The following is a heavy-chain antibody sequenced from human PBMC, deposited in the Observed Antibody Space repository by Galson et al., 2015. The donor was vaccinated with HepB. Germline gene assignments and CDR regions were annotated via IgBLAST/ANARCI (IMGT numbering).Heavy chain of an antibody. J-gene: IGHJ4*02. CDR2: VSFDGSHK. Sequence: SLRLSCAASGFTIGDHYMNWVRQVPGKGLEWVAVVSFDGSHKYYADSVKGRFTISRDNSKNTLFLQMNSLRAEDTALYYCARDPGAQWLGTFDYWGQGTLVTVSS. CDR3: ARDPGAQWLGTFDY. V-gene: IGHV3-30*03. CDR1: GFTIGDHY. D-gene: IGHD6-19*01.